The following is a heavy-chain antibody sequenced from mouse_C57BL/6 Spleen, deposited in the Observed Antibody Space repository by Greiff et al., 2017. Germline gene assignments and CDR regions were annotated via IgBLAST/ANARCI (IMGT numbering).Heavy chain of an antibody. Sequence: QVHVKQSGAELARPGASVKLSCKASGSTFTSYGIRWVKQRTGQGLEWIGEIYPRSGNTYYNEKFKGKATLTADKSSSTAYMELRSLTSEDSAVYFCAREGEIYDGSYFDYWGQGTTLTVSS. CDR3: AREGEIYDGSYFDY. J-gene: IGHJ2*01. CDR1: GSTFTSYG. CDR2: IYPRSGNT. V-gene: IGHV1-81*01. D-gene: IGHD2-3*01.